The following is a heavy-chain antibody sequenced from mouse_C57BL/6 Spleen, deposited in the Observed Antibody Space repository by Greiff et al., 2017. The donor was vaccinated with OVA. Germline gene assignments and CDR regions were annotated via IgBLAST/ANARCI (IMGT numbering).Heavy chain of an antibody. CDR2: IYPSDSET. V-gene: IGHV1-61*01. CDR1: GYTFTSYW. CDR3: ARYGSSSLYAMDY. J-gene: IGHJ4*01. Sequence: QVQLQQPGAELVRPGSSVKLSCKASGYTFTSYWMDWVKQRPGQGLEWIGNIYPSDSETHYNQKFKDKATLTVDKSSSTSYMQLSSLTSEDSAVYYFARYGSSSLYAMDYWGQGTSVTVSS. D-gene: IGHD1-1*01.